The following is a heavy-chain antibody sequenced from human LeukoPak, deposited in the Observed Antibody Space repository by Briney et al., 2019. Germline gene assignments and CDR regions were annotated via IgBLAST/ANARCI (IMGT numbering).Heavy chain of an antibody. CDR1: GFTFSSYG. Sequence: HPGRSLRLSCAASGFTFSSYGMHWVRQAPGKGLEWVAVIWYDGSNRYYADSVKGRFTISRDNSKNTLYLQMNSLRAEDTAVYYCARVRAHGYNSPDYWGQGTLVTVSS. J-gene: IGHJ4*02. V-gene: IGHV3-33*01. CDR3: ARVRAHGYNSPDY. CDR2: IWYDGSNR. D-gene: IGHD5-24*01.